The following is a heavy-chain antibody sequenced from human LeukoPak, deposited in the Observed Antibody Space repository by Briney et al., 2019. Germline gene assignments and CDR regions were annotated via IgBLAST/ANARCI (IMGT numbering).Heavy chain of an antibody. D-gene: IGHD3-22*01. J-gene: IGHJ5*02. CDR3: ARDYYYDSSGYYGNWFDP. CDR1: GYTFTIYD. V-gene: IGHV1-8*03. CDR2: INPNSGNT. Sequence: ASVKVSCKASGYTFTIYDINWVRQATGQGLEWMGWINPNSGNTGYAQKFQGRVTITADKSTSTAYMELSSLRSEDTAVYYCARDYYYDSSGYYGNWFDPWGQGTLVTVSS.